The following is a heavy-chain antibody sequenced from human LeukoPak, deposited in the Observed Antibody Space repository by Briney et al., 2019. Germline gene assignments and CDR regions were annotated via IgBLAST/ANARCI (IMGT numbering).Heavy chain of an antibody. D-gene: IGHD3-16*01. CDR2: IYYSGST. Sequence: NTSETLSLTCTVSGGSISSYYWSWIRQPPGKGLEWIGYIYYSGSTDYNPSLKSRVTMSVDTSKNQFSLKLRSVTAADTAVYYCARDRWRLGGEFDYWGRGTLITVSS. CDR1: GGSISSYY. V-gene: IGHV4-59*12. J-gene: IGHJ4*02. CDR3: ARDRWRLGGEFDY.